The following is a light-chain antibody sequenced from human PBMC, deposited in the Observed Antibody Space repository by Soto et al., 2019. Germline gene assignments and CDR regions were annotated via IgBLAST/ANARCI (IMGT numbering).Light chain of an antibody. CDR2: KAS. CDR1: QSISSW. J-gene: IGKJ1*01. CDR3: QQYSGYSRA. V-gene: IGKV1-5*03. Sequence: DIQMTQSPSTLSASVGDRVTITCRASQSISSWLAWYQQRPGKAPKLLIYKASSLESGVPSRFSGSGSGTEFTLTISSLQPDDVATYYCQQYSGYSRAFGQGTKV.